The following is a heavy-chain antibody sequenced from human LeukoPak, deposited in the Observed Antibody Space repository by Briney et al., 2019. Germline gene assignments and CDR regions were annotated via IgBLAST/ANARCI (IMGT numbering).Heavy chain of an antibody. Sequence: PSETLSLTCTVSGGSISSSSYYWGWIRQPPGKGLEWIGSIYYSGSTYYNPSLKSRVTISVDTSKNQFSLKLSSVTAADTAVYYCARHSGEPVLRYFDWLLNLYYGMDVWGQGTTVTVSS. J-gene: IGHJ6*02. CDR3: ARHSGEPVLRYFDWLLNLYYGMDV. D-gene: IGHD3-9*01. CDR1: GGSISSSSYY. V-gene: IGHV4-39*01. CDR2: IYYSGST.